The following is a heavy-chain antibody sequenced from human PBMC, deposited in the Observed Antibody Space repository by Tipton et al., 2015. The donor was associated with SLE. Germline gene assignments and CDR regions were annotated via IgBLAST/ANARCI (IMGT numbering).Heavy chain of an antibody. V-gene: IGHV3-7*01. Sequence: GSLRLSCEATGFTFSSYWMTWVRQAPGKGLEWVANIMQDGSQIYYVDSVKGRFTISRDNAKNSLYLQMNRLRAEDTAVYYCARAYYDFWNGFHAPLDYWGQGTLVTVSS. CDR3: ARAYYDFWNGFHAPLDY. D-gene: IGHD3-3*01. J-gene: IGHJ4*02. CDR1: GFTFSSYW. CDR2: IMQDGSQI.